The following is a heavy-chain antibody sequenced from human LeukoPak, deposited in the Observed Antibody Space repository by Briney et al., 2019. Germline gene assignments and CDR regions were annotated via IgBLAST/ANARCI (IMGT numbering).Heavy chain of an antibody. CDR2: IIDNGDRT. Sequence: GGSLRLSCAASGFTFSRFAMNWVRQAPGKGLEWVATIIDNGDRTYYADSVKGRFTISRDNSKNTLYLQMNSLRADDTAVCYCARGGPYSSSQSWFDPWGQGTLVTVSS. CDR1: GFTFSRFA. J-gene: IGHJ5*02. V-gene: IGHV3-23*01. CDR3: ARGGPYSSSQSWFDP. D-gene: IGHD6-19*01.